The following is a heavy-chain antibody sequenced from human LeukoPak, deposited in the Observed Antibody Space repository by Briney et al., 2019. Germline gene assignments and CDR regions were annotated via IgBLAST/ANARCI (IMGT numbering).Heavy chain of an antibody. V-gene: IGHV3-23*01. Sequence: GGSLRLSCAASGFTFSSYAMSWVRQAPGKGLEWVSAISGSGGSTYYADSVKGQFTISRDNPKNTLYMQMNSLRAEDTAVYYCAKGSGLTAGDYFDFWGQGTLVTVSS. CDR2: ISGSGGST. D-gene: IGHD3-10*01. J-gene: IGHJ4*02. CDR1: GFTFSSYA. CDR3: AKGSGLTAGDYFDF.